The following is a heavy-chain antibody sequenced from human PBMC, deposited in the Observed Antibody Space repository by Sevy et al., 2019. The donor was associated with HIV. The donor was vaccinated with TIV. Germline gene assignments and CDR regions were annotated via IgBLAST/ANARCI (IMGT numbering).Heavy chain of an antibody. CDR2: FYYSGST. Sequence: SETLSLTCTVSGGSVSSGSYYWSWIRQPPGKGLEWIGYFYYSGSTNYNPSLKGRVTISIDTSKNQFSLKLSSVTAADTAVYYCARGPDYYDSSGNFDYWGQGTLVTVSS. CDR3: ARGPDYYDSSGNFDY. J-gene: IGHJ4*02. V-gene: IGHV4-61*01. CDR1: GGSVSSGSYY. D-gene: IGHD3-22*01.